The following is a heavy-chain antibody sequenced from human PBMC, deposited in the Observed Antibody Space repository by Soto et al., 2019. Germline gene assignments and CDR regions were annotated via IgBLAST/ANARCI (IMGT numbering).Heavy chain of an antibody. CDR3: AYESSGYFSWYFDL. CDR1: GXTLSSHP. Sequence: PXGSLRLSCAASGXTLSSHPMTWVRQAPGKGLEWVSSISESGDTTYYADSVKGRFTISRDNSENTLYLQMNRLRAEDTAVYYCAYESSGYFSWYFDLWGRGTLLTVS. V-gene: IGHV3-23*01. D-gene: IGHD3-22*01. CDR2: ISESGDTT. J-gene: IGHJ2*01.